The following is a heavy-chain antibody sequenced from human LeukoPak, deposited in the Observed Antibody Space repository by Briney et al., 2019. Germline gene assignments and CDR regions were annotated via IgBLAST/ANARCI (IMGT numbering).Heavy chain of an antibody. J-gene: IGHJ5*02. CDR1: GGTFSSYA. CDR2: IIPIFGTA. D-gene: IGHD2-2*01. Sequence: PSASVKVSCKASGGTFSSYAISWVRQAPGQGLEWMGGIIPIFGTANYAQKFQGRVTITTDESTSTAYMELSSLRSEDTAVYYCARDPDCSSTSCFLKGMVWFDPWGQGTLVTVSS. CDR3: ARDPDCSSTSCFLKGMVWFDP. V-gene: IGHV1-69*05.